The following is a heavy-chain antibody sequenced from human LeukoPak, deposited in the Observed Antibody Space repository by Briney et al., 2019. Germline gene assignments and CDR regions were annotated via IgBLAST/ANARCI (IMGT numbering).Heavy chain of an antibody. CDR2: IYYGGST. CDR1: GDSISSYY. V-gene: IGHV4-59*01. J-gene: IGHJ4*02. CDR3: ARENNYFDY. Sequence: PSETLSLTCTVSGDSISSYYWTWIRQPPGKGLEWIGYIYYGGSTNYNPSLKSRVSISVDTSKNQFSLKLNSVTAADTAVCYCARENNYFDYWGQGTLVTVFS.